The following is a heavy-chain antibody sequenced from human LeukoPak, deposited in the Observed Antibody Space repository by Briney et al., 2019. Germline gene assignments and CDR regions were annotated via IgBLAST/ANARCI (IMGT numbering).Heavy chain of an antibody. CDR3: ATYSSIRRLYYFDY. D-gene: IGHD3-3*02. CDR2: IYYSGST. V-gene: IGHV4-39*07. Sequence: SETLSLACTVSGGSINSTSYYWGWIRQPPGKGLEWIGSIYYSGSTYYNPSLMSRVTISVDTSKNQFSLNLSSVTAADTAVYSCATYSSIRRLYYFDYWGQGTLVTVSS. J-gene: IGHJ4*02. CDR1: GGSINSTSYY.